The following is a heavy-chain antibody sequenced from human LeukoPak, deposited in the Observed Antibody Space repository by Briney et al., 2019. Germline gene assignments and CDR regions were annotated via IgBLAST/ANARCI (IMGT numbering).Heavy chain of an antibody. Sequence: GSLRLSCAASGFTFSSYGMHWVRQAPGKGLEWVAVIWYDGSNKYYADSVKGRFTISRDNSKNTLYLQMTSLRAEDTAVYYCATGSSYYYDSSGYNHLDYWGQGTLVTVPS. J-gene: IGHJ4*02. D-gene: IGHD3-22*01. CDR2: IWYDGSNK. CDR3: ATGSSYYYDSSGYNHLDY. V-gene: IGHV3-33*01. CDR1: GFTFSSYG.